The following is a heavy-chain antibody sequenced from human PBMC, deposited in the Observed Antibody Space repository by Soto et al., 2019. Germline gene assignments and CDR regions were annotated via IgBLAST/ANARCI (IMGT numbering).Heavy chain of an antibody. Sequence: SETLSLTCTVSGGSISSNYWTWIRQPPGKGLEWIGYVYNSGSTNYNPSLKSRVTISEDTSKSQFSLKVNSMTAADTAVYYCARYRREAVAGYTLDNWGQGILVTVST. CDR1: GGSISSNY. V-gene: IGHV4-59*01. J-gene: IGHJ4*02. D-gene: IGHD6-13*01. CDR3: ARYRREAVAGYTLDN. CDR2: VYNSGST.